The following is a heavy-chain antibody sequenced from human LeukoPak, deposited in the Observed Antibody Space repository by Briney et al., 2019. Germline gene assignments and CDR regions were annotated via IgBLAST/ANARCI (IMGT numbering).Heavy chain of an antibody. V-gene: IGHV3-30*14. D-gene: IGHD6-19*01. CDR2: ISYDGSNK. J-gene: IGHJ4*02. CDR1: GFTFSSYA. CDR3: AREVDTGGWYRYYFDY. Sequence: PGGSLRLSCAASGFTFSSYAMHWVRQAPGKGLEWVAVISYDGSNKYYADSVKGRFTISRDNSKNTLYLQMDSLRVEDTAVYYCAREVDTGGWYRYYFDYWGQGTLVTVSS.